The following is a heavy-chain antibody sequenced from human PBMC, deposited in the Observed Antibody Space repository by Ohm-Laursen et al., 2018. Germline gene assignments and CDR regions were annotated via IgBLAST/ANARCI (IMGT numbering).Heavy chain of an antibody. CDR2: IYYNGNP. CDR3: VLYSSFSVS. CDR1: GGSLRNYY. D-gene: IGHD6-6*01. Sequence: SETLSLTCTVSGGSLRNYYWSWIRQPPGKGLEWIGYIYYNGNPRYNPSLESRVTISVDPSKNQFSLKLISVTAADTALYYCVLYSSFSVSWGQGTLVTVSS. J-gene: IGHJ5*02. V-gene: IGHV4-59*08.